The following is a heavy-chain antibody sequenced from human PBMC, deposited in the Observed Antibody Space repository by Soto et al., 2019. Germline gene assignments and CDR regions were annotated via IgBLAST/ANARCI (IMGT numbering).Heavy chain of an antibody. CDR2: MNQDGSEK. CDR1: GFTFSSYW. V-gene: IGHV3-7*01. Sequence: EVQLVESGGGLVRPGGSLRLSCAASGFTFSSYWMSWVRQAPGKGLEWVANMNQDGSEKYYVDSVKGRFTISRDNANNSLYLQMNSLRAEDTAVYDCAKDWVAVAGDWGQGTLVTVSS. D-gene: IGHD6-19*01. CDR3: AKDWVAVAGD. J-gene: IGHJ4*02.